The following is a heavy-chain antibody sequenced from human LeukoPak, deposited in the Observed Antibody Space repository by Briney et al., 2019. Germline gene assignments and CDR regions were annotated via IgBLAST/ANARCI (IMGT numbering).Heavy chain of an antibody. Sequence: SETLSLTCTVSGGSISSGGYYWSWIRQHPGKGLEWIGYIYYSGSTYYNPSLKSRVTISVDTSKNQFSLKLSSVTAADTAVYYCAREPQDYSHYGYYYYGMDVWGQGTTVTVSS. D-gene: IGHD4-11*01. CDR1: GGSISSGGYY. CDR3: AREPQDYSHYGYYYYGMDV. J-gene: IGHJ6*02. V-gene: IGHV4-31*03. CDR2: IYYSGST.